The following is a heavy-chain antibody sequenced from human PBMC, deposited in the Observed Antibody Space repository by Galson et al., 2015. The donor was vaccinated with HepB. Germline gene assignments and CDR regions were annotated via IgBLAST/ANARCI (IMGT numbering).Heavy chain of an antibody. Sequence: SLRLSCAASGFTFSSYWMSWVRQAPGKGLEWVANIKQDGSEKYYVDSAKGRFTISRDNAKNSLYLQMNSLRAEDTAVYYCAREYGDYVYFDYWGQGTLVTVSS. V-gene: IGHV3-7*03. CDR3: AREYGDYVYFDY. CDR1: GFTFSSYW. J-gene: IGHJ4*02. D-gene: IGHD4-17*01. CDR2: IKQDGSEK.